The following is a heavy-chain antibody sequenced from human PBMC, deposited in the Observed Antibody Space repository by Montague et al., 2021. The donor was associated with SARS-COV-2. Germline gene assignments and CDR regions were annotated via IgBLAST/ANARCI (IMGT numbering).Heavy chain of an antibody. Sequence: SEILSLTCAVSGGSINSYYWSWIRQPPGKGLEWIGYIYYSGSTIYNPSLKSRVTISIDTSKNQFSLKLNSVTAADTAVYYCAGRPTPSYSSGWYLFYYAMDVWGQGTTVTVSS. CDR3: AGRPTPSYSSGWYLFYYAMDV. CDR1: GGSINSYY. CDR2: IYYSGST. J-gene: IGHJ6*02. V-gene: IGHV4-59*01. D-gene: IGHD6-19*01.